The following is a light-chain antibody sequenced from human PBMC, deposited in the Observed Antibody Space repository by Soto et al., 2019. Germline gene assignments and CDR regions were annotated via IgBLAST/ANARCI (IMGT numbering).Light chain of an antibody. V-gene: IGLV2-11*01. CDR1: SSDVGGYNY. CDR3: CSYAGDYTFV. CDR2: DVK. Sequence: QSALTQPRSVSGSPGQSVTLSCTGTSSDVGGYNYVTWYQQYPGKAPKVMIYDVKTRPSGVPDRFSGSKSGNTASLTISGLQAEDGADYYCCSYAGDYTFVFGTGTKVTVL. J-gene: IGLJ1*01.